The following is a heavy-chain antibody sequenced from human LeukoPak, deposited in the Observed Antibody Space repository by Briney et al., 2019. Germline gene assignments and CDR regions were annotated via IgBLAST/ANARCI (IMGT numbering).Heavy chain of an antibody. CDR1: GGSISSGDYY. CDR2: IYYSGST. CDR3: ARAHYDFWSGHIGPFDP. V-gene: IGHV4-30-4*01. J-gene: IGHJ5*02. D-gene: IGHD3-3*01. Sequence: SETLSLTCTVSGGSISSGDYYWSWIRQPPGKGLEWIGYIYYSGSTYYNPSLKSRVTISVDTSKNQFSLKLSSVTAADTAVYYCARAHYDFWSGHIGPFDPCGQGTLVTVSS.